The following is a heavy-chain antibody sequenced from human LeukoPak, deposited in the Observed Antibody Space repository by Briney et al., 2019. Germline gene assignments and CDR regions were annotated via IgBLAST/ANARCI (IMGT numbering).Heavy chain of an antibody. J-gene: IGHJ4*02. CDR3: VAHRVGAWFG. CDR1: GDTITNYA. CDR2: INTNTGNP. Sequence: GASVKVSCKVSGDTITNYAMSWVRQAPGQGLEWMGWINTNTGNPMYAQGFTGRFAFSLDTSVSTTFLQISSLKAEDTAVFYCVAHRVGAWFGWGQGTLVTVSS. D-gene: IGHD3-16*01. V-gene: IGHV7-4-1*02.